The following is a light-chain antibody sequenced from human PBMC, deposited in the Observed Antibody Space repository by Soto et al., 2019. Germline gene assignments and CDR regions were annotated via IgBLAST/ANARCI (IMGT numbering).Light chain of an antibody. CDR3: QQRSYPIS. V-gene: IGKV3-11*01. Sequence: EIGLTQSPATLSLDQGERATSYVRASQTGRSFLAWYQQKPGQAPRLLIYDASNRATGIPARFSGSVSGTAFTLTIRSLEPDVFAVYYCQQRSYPISFAQGTLLVIK. CDR2: DAS. J-gene: IGKJ5*01. CDR1: QTGRSF.